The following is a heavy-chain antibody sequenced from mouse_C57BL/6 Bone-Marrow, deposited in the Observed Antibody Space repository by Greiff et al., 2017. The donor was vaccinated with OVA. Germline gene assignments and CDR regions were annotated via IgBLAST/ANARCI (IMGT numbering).Heavy chain of an antibody. Sequence: VQLQQSGAELVKPGASVKLSCKASGYTFTSYWMQWVKQRPGQGLEWIGEIDPSDSYTNYNQKFKGKATLTVDTSSSTAYRQLSSLTSEDSAVYYCASAVFAYWGQGTLVTVSA. CDR2: IDPSDSYT. CDR1: GYTFTSYW. CDR3: ASAVFAY. V-gene: IGHV1-50*01. J-gene: IGHJ3*01.